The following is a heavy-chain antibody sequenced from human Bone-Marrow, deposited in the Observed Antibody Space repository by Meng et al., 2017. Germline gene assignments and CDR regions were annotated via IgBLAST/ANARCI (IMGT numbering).Heavy chain of an antibody. Sequence: GESLKISCAASGFTFSSYWMSWVRQAPGKGLEWVANIKQDGSEKYYVDSVKGRFTISRDNAKNSLYLQMNSLRAEDTAVYYCARAYYYYDSSGYSSTPSYWGQGTLVTVSS. CDR3: ARAYYYYDSSGYSSTPSY. CDR1: GFTFSSYW. D-gene: IGHD3-22*01. J-gene: IGHJ4*02. CDR2: IKQDGSEK. V-gene: IGHV3-7*01.